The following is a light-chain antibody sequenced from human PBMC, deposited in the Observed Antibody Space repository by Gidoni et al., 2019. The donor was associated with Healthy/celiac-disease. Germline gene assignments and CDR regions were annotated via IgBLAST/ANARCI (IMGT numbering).Light chain of an antibody. J-gene: IGKJ4*01. V-gene: IGKV4-1*01. Sequence: DIVMTQSPDPLAVSLCERATINCYSSQSVLYSSNNKSYLAWYQQKPGQPPKLLIYCASTRESGVPDRFSGSGSGTDFTLTISSLQAEDVAVYYCQQYYSTPLTFGGGTKVEIK. CDR3: QQYYSTPLT. CDR1: QSVLYSSNNKSY. CDR2: CAS.